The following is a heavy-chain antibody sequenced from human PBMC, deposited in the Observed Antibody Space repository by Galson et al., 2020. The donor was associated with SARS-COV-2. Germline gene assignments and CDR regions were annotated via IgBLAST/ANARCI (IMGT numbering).Heavy chain of an antibody. J-gene: IGHJ6*02. CDR2: FDPEDGET. Sequence: ASVKVSCKVSGYTLTELSMHWVRQAPGKGLEWMGGFDPEDGETIYAQKFQGRVTMTEDTSTDTAYMELSSLRSEDTAVYYCASSPSITGTTRETYYYYYGMDVWGQGTTVTVSS. V-gene: IGHV1-24*01. CDR3: ASSPSITGTTRETYYYYYGMDV. D-gene: IGHD1-7*01. CDR1: GYTLTELS.